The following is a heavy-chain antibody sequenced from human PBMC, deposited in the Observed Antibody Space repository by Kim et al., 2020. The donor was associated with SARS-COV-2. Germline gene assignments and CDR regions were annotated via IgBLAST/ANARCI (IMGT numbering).Heavy chain of an antibody. J-gene: IGHJ4*02. D-gene: IGHD6-6*01. CDR3: ARSIAAHFDY. CDR1: GFTVSSNY. V-gene: IGHV3-53*01. Sequence: GGSLRLSCAASGFTVSSNYMSWVRQAPGKGLEWVSAIYSGGSTYYADSVKGRLTISRDNSKNTLYLQMNSLRAEETAVYYCARSIAAHFDYWGQGTLVTV. CDR2: IYSGGST.